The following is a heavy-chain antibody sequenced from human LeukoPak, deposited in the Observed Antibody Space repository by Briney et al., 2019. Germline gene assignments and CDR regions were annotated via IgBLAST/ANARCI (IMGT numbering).Heavy chain of an antibody. Sequence: GGSLRLSCAASGFTFNNYAMNWVRQAPGKGLEWVSAISGSGGSTYYADSVKGRFTISRDNSKNTLYLQMNSLRAEDTAVYYCAKDHFSGSYYEGIDYWGQGTLATVSS. CDR2: ISGSGGST. CDR3: AKDHFSGSYYEGIDY. V-gene: IGHV3-23*01. D-gene: IGHD1-26*01. CDR1: GFTFNNYA. J-gene: IGHJ4*02.